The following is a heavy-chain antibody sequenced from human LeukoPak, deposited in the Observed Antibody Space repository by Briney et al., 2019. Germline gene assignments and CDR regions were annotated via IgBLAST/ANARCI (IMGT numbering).Heavy chain of an antibody. CDR2: IYSGGST. Sequence: GGSLRLSCAASGFTVSSNYMSWVRQAPGKGLEWVSVIYSGGSTYYADSVKGRFTISRDNSKNTLYLQMNSLRVEDTAVYYCAKDREMNYYDSSGYCDYWGQGTLVTVSS. CDR3: AKDREMNYYDSSGYCDY. J-gene: IGHJ4*02. V-gene: IGHV3-53*01. D-gene: IGHD3-22*01. CDR1: GFTVSSNY.